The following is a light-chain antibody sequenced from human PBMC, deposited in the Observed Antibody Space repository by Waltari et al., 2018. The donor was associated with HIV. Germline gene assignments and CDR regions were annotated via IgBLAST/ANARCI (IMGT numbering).Light chain of an antibody. J-gene: IGLJ2*01. CDR1: KLENRY. V-gene: IGLV3-1*01. CDR2: NNS. CDR3: QAWDSSTANLV. Sequence: SYELTQPPSVSVSPGQTATITCSGDKLENRYAFWYQQKPGQSPILVTYNNSKRPSGIPERFSGSASGNTATLTISGTQAMDEADYYCQAWDSSTANLVFGGGTKLTVL.